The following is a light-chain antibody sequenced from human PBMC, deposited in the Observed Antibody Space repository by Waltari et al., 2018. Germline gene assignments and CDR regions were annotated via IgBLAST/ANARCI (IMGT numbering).Light chain of an antibody. Sequence: EIHMTQSPSSVSASVGDRVSMSCRASQDISTSLAWYQQKSGKAPSLLIYHSSTLQSRVPSRFSGAGTGTDFTLTLNNLHPEDFATYFCQQRDTSPPTFGPATKVELK. V-gene: IGKV1-12*01. CDR1: QDISTS. CDR2: HSS. J-gene: IGKJ1*01. CDR3: QQRDTSPPT.